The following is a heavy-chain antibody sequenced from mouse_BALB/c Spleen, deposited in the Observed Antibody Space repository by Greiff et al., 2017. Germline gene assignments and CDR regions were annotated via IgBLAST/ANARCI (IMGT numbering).Heavy chain of an antibody. CDR1: GFTFSSYT. CDR3: ARHPYDGVRAMDY. V-gene: IGHV5-12-2*01. Sequence: DVMLVESGGGLVQPGGSLKLSCAASGFTFSSYTMSWVRQTPEKRLEWVAYISNGGGSTYYPDTVKGRFTISRDNAKNTLYLQMSSLKSEDTAMYYCARHPYDGVRAMDYWGQGTSVTVSS. D-gene: IGHD2-14*01. J-gene: IGHJ4*01. CDR2: ISNGGGST.